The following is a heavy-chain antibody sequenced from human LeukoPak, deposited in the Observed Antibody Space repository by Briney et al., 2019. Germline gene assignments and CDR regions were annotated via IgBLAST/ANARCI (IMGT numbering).Heavy chain of an antibody. V-gene: IGHV3-9*01. CDR1: GFTFTSYA. Sequence: QAGGSLRLSCAASGFTFTSYAMSWVRRAPGKGLEWVSGISWNSGSIGYADSVKGRFTISRDNAKNSLYLQMNSLRAEDTALYYCAKDSDDILTGYLDYWGQGTLVTVSS. CDR3: AKDSDDILTGYLDY. D-gene: IGHD3-9*01. CDR2: ISWNSGSI. J-gene: IGHJ4*02.